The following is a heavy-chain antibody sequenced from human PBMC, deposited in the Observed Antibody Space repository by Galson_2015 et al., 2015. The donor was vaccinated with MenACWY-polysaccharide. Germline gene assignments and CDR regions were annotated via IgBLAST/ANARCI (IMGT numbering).Heavy chain of an antibody. V-gene: IGHV3-15*01. Sequence: SLRLSCAASGFTFRSYPMNWVRQTPGKGLEWVGRIKSKSDGEIIHYAAPVKGRFTISRDESKSTLYLQMNSLKTEDTSVYYCSTGLVCFNGYDCSWGQGTLVTVSS. CDR1: GFTFRSYP. CDR3: STGLVCFNGYDCS. CDR2: IKSKSDGEII. J-gene: IGHJ4*02. D-gene: IGHD5-12*01.